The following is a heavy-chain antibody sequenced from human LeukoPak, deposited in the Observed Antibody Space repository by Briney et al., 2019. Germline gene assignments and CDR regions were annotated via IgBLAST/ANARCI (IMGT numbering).Heavy chain of an antibody. D-gene: IGHD3-10*01. CDR1: GFTFSSYW. CDR3: ARDRGVRAFDY. Sequence: PGGSLRLSCAAPGFTFSSYWMSWVRQAPGKGLEWVANIKQDGSEKYYVDSVKGRFTISRDNAKNSLYLQMNSLRAEDTAVYYCARDRGVRAFDYWGQGTLVTVSS. V-gene: IGHV3-7*01. J-gene: IGHJ4*02. CDR2: IKQDGSEK.